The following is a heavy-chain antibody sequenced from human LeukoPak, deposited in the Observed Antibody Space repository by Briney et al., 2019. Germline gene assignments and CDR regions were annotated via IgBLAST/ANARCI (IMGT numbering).Heavy chain of an antibody. CDR1: GFTFSSYD. J-gene: IGHJ4*02. CDR3: ARGQWLAGMIDY. Sequence: GRSLRLSCAASGFTFSSYDMHWVREATGKGLEWVAVISYDGSNKYYADSVKGRFTISRDNSKNTLYLQMNSLRGEDTAVYYCARGQWLAGMIDYWGQGTLVTVSS. V-gene: IGHV3-30-3*01. CDR2: ISYDGSNK. D-gene: IGHD6-19*01.